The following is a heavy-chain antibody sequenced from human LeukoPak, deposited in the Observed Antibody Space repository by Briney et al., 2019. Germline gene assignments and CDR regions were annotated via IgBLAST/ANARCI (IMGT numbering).Heavy chain of an antibody. Sequence: ASVKVSCKASGYTFTGYYMHWVRQAPGQGLEWMGWINPNSGGTNYAQKFQGRVTMTRDTSISTAYMELSRLRSEDTAVYYCATADTAMVTPYYYYGMDVWGQGTTVTVSS. D-gene: IGHD5-18*01. CDR2: INPNSGGT. J-gene: IGHJ6*02. V-gene: IGHV1-2*02. CDR3: ATADTAMVTPYYYYGMDV. CDR1: GYTFTGYY.